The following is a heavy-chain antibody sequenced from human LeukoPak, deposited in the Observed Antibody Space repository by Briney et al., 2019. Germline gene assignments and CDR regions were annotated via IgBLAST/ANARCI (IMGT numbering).Heavy chain of an antibody. Sequence: SETLSLTCTVSGGSISSYYWSWIRQPAGKGLEWIGRIYTSGSTNYNPSLKSPVTISVDTSKNQFSLKLSSVTAADTAVYYCARLKRIGYYFDYWGQGTLVTVSS. CDR2: IYTSGST. J-gene: IGHJ4*02. V-gene: IGHV4-4*07. CDR1: GGSISSYY. CDR3: ARLKRIGYYFDY. D-gene: IGHD2-15*01.